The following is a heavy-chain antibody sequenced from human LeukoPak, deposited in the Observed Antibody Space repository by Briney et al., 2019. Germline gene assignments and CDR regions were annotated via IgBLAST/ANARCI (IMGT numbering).Heavy chain of an antibody. CDR2: INHSGST. V-gene: IGHV4-34*01. CDR3: ARWTYSGTDY. CDR1: GGSFSGYY. Sequence: PSETLSLTCAVYGGSFSGYYWSWIRQPPGKGLEWIGEINHSGSTNYNPSLKSRVTISVDTSKNQFSLKLSSVTAADTAVYYCARWTYSGTDYWGQGTLVTVSS. D-gene: IGHD1-26*01. J-gene: IGHJ4*02.